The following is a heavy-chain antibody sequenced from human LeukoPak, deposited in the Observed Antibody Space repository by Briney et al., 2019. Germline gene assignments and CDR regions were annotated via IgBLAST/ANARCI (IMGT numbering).Heavy chain of an antibody. Sequence: GGSLRLSCAASGFTFSNHLLSWVRQAPGKGLEWVANIKEDGSEKYYVDSVKGRFTISKDNAKDSLYLQMNSLRAEDTAVYHCARDRPGYYYDYWGRGTLVTVSS. D-gene: IGHD6-13*01. CDR1: GFTFSNHL. V-gene: IGHV3-7*01. CDR3: ARDRPGYYYDY. CDR2: IKEDGSEK. J-gene: IGHJ4*02.